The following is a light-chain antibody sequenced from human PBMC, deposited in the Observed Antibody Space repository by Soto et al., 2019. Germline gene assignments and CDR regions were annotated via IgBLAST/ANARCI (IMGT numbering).Light chain of an antibody. J-gene: IGKJ1*01. V-gene: IGKV1-5*03. CDR3: QQYNTYPWT. CDR2: KTS. CDR1: QSIFSW. Sequence: DIQMTQSPSTLSASVGDRVTITCRASQSIFSWLAWYQQKPGKAPKVLIYKTSSLKSGVPSRFSGSGSGTEFTFTISSLQPDDFATYYCQQYNTYPWTFGQGTRVEIK.